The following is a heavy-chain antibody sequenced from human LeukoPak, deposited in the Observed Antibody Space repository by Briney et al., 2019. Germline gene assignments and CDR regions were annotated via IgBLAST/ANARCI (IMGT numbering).Heavy chain of an antibody. Sequence: PGGSLRLSCAASGFTFSSYAVHWVRQAPGKGLEWVSVIYSGGGTNYADSVKGRFTISRDKSKNTLYLQMNSLRAEDTAVYYCARDWRYCSSTSCYSYRAFFDYWGQGTLVTVSS. CDR2: IYSGGGT. V-gene: IGHV3-66*01. J-gene: IGHJ4*02. D-gene: IGHD2-2*02. CDR3: ARDWRYCSSTSCYSYRAFFDY. CDR1: GFTFSSYA.